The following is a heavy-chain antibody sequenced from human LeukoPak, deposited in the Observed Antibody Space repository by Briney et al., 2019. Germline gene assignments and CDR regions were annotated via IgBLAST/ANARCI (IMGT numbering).Heavy chain of an antibody. Sequence: PGGSLRLSCAASGFTFSSYAMHWVRQAPGKGLEWVSSISSSSSYIYYADSVKGRSTISRDNAKNSLYLQMNSLRAEDTAVYYCARGGYSYGYEGFDYWGQGTLVTVSS. CDR1: GFTFSSYA. CDR3: ARGGYSYGYEGFDY. CDR2: ISSSSSYI. J-gene: IGHJ4*02. D-gene: IGHD5-18*01. V-gene: IGHV3-21*01.